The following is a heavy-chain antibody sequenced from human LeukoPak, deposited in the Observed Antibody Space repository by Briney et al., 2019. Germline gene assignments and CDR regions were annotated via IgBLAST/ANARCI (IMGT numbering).Heavy chain of an antibody. V-gene: IGHV3-74*01. CDR2: ISVDERTT. J-gene: IGHJ4*02. CDR1: GFTFSHSW. D-gene: IGHD3-16*01. Sequence: PGGSLRLSCAASGFTFSHSWMHWVRQVPGKGLVWVSRISVDERTTFYADSVKGRFTISRDNSRNMLYLQMNGLRAEDTAVYYCAGEFDYWGQGTLVTVSS. CDR3: AGEFDY.